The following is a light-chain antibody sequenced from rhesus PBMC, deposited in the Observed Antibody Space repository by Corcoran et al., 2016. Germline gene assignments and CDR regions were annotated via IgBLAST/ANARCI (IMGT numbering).Light chain of an antibody. Sequence: DIQMTQSPSSLSASVGDIVTITCHVIQGINSWLAWYQQKPGKAPKPLIYAAFNLQSGVPTRLRGSESGMDYSLTISSLQPEDFATYYCQKYDVPPFTFGPGTKLEIK. V-gene: IGKV1-19*01. CDR1: QGINSW. CDR2: AAF. CDR3: QKYDVPPFT. J-gene: IGKJ3*01.